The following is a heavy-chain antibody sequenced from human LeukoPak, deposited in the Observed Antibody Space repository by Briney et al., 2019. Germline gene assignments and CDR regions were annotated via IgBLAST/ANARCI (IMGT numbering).Heavy chain of an antibody. V-gene: IGHV3-23*01. Sequence: PGGSLRLSCAASGFTFSSYAMSWARQAPGKGLDWVSAISGSGGSTYYADSVKGRFTISRDNSKNTLYLQMNSLRAEDTAVYYCAKYSQRYSGSYYTDAFDIWGQGTMVTVSS. CDR2: ISGSGGST. J-gene: IGHJ3*02. CDR3: AKYSQRYSGSYYTDAFDI. CDR1: GFTFSSYA. D-gene: IGHD1-26*01.